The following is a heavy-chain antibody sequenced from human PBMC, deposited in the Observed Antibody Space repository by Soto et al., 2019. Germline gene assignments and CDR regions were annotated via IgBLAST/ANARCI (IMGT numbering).Heavy chain of an antibody. CDR1: GGTFSGYG. Sequence: ASVKVSCKASGGTFSGYGISWVRQAPGQGLEWMGRIFANNGITNYAQKLQGRVTMTTDTSTSTAYMELRSLRSDDTAVYYCARDSPPVDYWGQGTLVTVSS. J-gene: IGHJ4*02. CDR2: IFANNGIT. CDR3: ARDSPPVDY. V-gene: IGHV1-18*01.